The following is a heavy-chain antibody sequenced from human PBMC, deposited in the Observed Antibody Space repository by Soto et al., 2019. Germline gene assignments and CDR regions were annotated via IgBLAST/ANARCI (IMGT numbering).Heavy chain of an antibody. D-gene: IGHD6-13*01. Sequence: EVQLVESGGGLVQPGGSLRLSCAGSGFPFSRYWMHWVRQAPGKGLLWVSRINTDGSATNYADSVEGRFTISRDNAKNTLYLQMNSLRGEDTAEYYCVRGTSNWYGIDYWGQGTLVTVSS. V-gene: IGHV3-74*01. CDR2: INTDGSAT. CDR1: GFPFSRYW. CDR3: VRGTSNWYGIDY. J-gene: IGHJ4*02.